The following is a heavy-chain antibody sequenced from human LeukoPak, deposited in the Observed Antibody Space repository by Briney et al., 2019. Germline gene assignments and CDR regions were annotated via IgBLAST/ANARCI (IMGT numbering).Heavy chain of an antibody. CDR3: ARVHPPFDYDSSGYYFGGVDY. V-gene: IGHV4-34*01. D-gene: IGHD3-22*01. CDR1: GGSFSGYY. Sequence: PSETLSLTCAVYGGSFSGYYWSWVRQPPGKGLEWIGEINHSGSTNYNPSLKSGGTISVDTSKNKFSLKLSYGTAADTAVYYCARVHPPFDYDSSGYYFGGVDYWGQGTLVTVSS. J-gene: IGHJ4*02. CDR2: INHSGST.